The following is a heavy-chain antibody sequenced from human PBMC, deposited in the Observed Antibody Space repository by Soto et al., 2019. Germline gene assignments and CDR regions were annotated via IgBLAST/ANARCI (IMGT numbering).Heavy chain of an antibody. J-gene: IGHJ4*02. CDR1: GGSINTFY. CDR2: IFSSGST. V-gene: IGHV4-4*07. CDR3: AREGSYSAYNFAHGIQLWSFDF. Sequence: PSETLSLTCTVSGGSINTFYWSWVRQPAGKGLEWIGRIFSSGSTSFNPSLESRVAMSVDTSKNHFSLNLSSVTAADMAVYYCAREGSYSAYNFAHGIQLWSFDFWGQGARVT. D-gene: IGHD5-12*01.